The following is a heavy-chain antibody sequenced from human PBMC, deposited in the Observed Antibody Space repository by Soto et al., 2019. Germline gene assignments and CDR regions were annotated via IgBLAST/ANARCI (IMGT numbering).Heavy chain of an antibody. Sequence: GSLRLACVVSGXTFSSSSINWVRQAPGKGLEWVSTISGSGVAKFYADSVNGLFTISRDNSKNTVSLQMNSIRSEDAAVYYCAKDRSPGATTWNVYWGQGTLGTVS. V-gene: IGHV3-23*01. J-gene: IGHJ1*01. CDR2: ISGSGVAK. CDR1: GXTFSSSS. D-gene: IGHD1-1*01. CDR3: AKDRSPGATTWNVY.